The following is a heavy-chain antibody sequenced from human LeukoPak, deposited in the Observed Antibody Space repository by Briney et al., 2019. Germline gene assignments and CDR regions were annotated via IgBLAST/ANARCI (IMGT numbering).Heavy chain of an antibody. CDR1: GFTFSSYT. Sequence: TAGGCLRLSCAASGFTFSSYTMNWVRQAPGKGLEWVSSIVSSGSYIYYADSVKGRFTISRDNAKNSLYLQMNSLRAEDTAVYYCAIDFGGDGSSSSCYLGWLDYWGQGTMVTVSS. CDR3: AIDFGGDGSSSSCYLGWLDY. V-gene: IGHV3-21*03. J-gene: IGHJ4*02. D-gene: IGHD2-2*03. CDR2: IVSSGSYI.